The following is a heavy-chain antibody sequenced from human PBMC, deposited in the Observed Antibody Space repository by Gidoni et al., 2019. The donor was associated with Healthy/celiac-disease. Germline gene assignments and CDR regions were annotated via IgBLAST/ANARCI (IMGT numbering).Heavy chain of an antibody. V-gene: IGHV4-39*01. J-gene: IGHJ4*02. CDR1: GGSISSSSYY. D-gene: IGHD6-13*01. Sequence: QLQLQESGPGLVKPSETLSLTCTVSGGSISSSSYYWGWLRQPPGKGLEWIGSIYYSGSTYYNPSLKSRVTISVDTSKNQFSLKLSSVTAADTAVYYCARRVAAAGTEIDYWGQGTLVTVSS. CDR2: IYYSGST. CDR3: ARRVAAAGTEIDY.